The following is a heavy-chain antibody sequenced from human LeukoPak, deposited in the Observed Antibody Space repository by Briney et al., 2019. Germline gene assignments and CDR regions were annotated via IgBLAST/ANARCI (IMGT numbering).Heavy chain of an antibody. J-gene: IGHJ2*01. CDR3: ARYQVATIMKWHFDF. D-gene: IGHD5-12*01. CDR2: IWYDGSNN. CDR1: GFTFSSYG. Sequence: SLRLSCAASGFTFSSYGMHWVRQAPGKGLEWVAVIWYDGSNNYYADSVKGRFTISGDNSNKLYLQMISLIAADTAAYYCARYQVATIMKWHFDFWGRGTQVTVSS. V-gene: IGHV3-33*01.